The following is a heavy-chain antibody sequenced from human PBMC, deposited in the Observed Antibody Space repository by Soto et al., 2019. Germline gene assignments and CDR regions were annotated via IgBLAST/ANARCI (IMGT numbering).Heavy chain of an antibody. D-gene: IGHD1-1*01. CDR2: ISAHNGNT. Sequence: QVHLVQSGADVKKPGASVEFSCKASGYTFTSYGITWVRQAPGQGLAWMGWISAHNGNTDYAQKLQGRVIVTRDTSTSTAYMELRSLISDDTAVYYCARGRYGDYWGQGALIPVSS. CDR3: ARGRYGDY. CDR1: GYTFTSYG. V-gene: IGHV1-18*01. J-gene: IGHJ4*02.